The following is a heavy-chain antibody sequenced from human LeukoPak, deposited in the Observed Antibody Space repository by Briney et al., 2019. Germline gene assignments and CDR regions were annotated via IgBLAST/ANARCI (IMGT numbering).Heavy chain of an antibody. CDR3: ARDLMVYSYGYESADY. CDR1: GYTFTNYA. J-gene: IGHJ4*02. V-gene: IGHV1-2*02. CDR2: INPNSGGT. Sequence: GASVKVSCKASGYTFTNYAMNWVRQAPGQGLEWMGWINPNSGGTNYAQKFQGRVTMTRDTSISTAYMELSRLRSDDTAVYYCARDLMVYSYGYESADYWGQGTLVTVSS. D-gene: IGHD5-18*01.